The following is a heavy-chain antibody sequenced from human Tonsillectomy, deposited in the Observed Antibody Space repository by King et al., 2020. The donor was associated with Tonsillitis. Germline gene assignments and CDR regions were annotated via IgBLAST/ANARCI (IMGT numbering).Heavy chain of an antibody. D-gene: IGHD3-3*01. CDR3: ARDRGANDFWSGYYTNYYYYYGMDV. J-gene: IGHJ6*02. Sequence: QLVQSGAEVKKPGASVKVSCKASGYTFTSYGISWVRQAPGQGLEWMGWISAYNGNTNYAQKLQGRVTMTTDTSTSTAYMELRSLRSDDTAVYYCARDRGANDFWSGYYTNYYYYYGMDVWGQGTTVTVSS. CDR1: GYTFTSYG. V-gene: IGHV1-18*01. CDR2: ISAYNGNT.